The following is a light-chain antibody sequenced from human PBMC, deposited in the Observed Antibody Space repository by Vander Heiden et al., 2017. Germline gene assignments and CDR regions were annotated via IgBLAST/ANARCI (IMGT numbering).Light chain of an antibody. CDR2: GAS. V-gene: IGKV1-39*01. Sequence: DIQLTQYPSSLSASVGDRVTITCRASQSISNYLNWYQHKPGKAPNLLIYGASSLQSGVPSTFSGSGSGTDFTLTITSLQPEDFATYYCQQSYNSPYTFGQGTKLEIK. CDR1: QSISNY. J-gene: IGKJ2*01. CDR3: QQSYNSPYT.